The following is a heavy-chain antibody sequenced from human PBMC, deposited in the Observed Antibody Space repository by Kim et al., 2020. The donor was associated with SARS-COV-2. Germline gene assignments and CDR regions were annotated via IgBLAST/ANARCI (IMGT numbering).Heavy chain of an antibody. CDR2: IRSKSYNYAT. D-gene: IGHD4-4*01. Sequence: GGSLRLSCEASGLTLSAIAIHWVRQAPGRGLEWLGHIRSKSYNYATVYAASVRGRFTVSRDDSKNTAHLLMNNLKTEDTAVYYCIRHIEFTGPSPWGQGSLVTVSS. CDR3: IRHIEFTGPSP. J-gene: IGHJ5*02. CDR1: GLTLSAIA. V-gene: IGHV3-73*01.